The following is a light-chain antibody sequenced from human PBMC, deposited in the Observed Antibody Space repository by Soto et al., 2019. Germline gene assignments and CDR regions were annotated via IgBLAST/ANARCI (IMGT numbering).Light chain of an antibody. V-gene: IGLV2-11*01. J-gene: IGLJ1*01. Sequence: QSVLTQPLSVSGSPGQSVTISCTGTSSDVGGYNYVSWYQQHPGKAPKLMIYDVSKRPSGVPDRFSGSKSGNTASLTISGLQAEDEADYYCCSYAGSYTYVFGTGTSHRP. CDR3: CSYAGSYTYV. CDR1: SSDVGGYNY. CDR2: DVS.